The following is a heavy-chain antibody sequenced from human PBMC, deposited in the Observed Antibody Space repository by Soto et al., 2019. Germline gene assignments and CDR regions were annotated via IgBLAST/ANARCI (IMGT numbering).Heavy chain of an antibody. CDR3: ARGDFDRRGNYNAGWFAP. J-gene: IGHJ5*02. CDR2: INPNSGGT. CDR1: GYTFTAYY. D-gene: IGHD3-22*01. V-gene: IGHV1-2*02. Sequence: QVQLVQSGAEVKKPGASVKVSCKASGYTFTAYYMHWLRQAPGQGLEWMGWINPNSGGTNYAQRFQGRVTVTNDTSISTTYMEVSSLGSDDTAVYYCARGDFDRRGNYNAGWFAPWGQGTLVTVSS.